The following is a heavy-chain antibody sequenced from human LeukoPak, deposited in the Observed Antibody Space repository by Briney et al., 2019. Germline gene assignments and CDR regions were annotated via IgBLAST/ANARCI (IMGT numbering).Heavy chain of an antibody. CDR2: ISSSSSYI. J-gene: IGHJ6*04. CDR1: GFTFSSYS. CDR3: ARAGDITICGVVILDV. Sequence: GGSLRLSCAASGFTFSSYSMNWVRQAPGKGLEWVSSISSSSSYIYYADSVKGRFTISRDNAKNSLYLQMNSLRAEDTAVYYCARAGDITICGVVILDVWGKGTTVTVSS. D-gene: IGHD3-3*01. V-gene: IGHV3-21*01.